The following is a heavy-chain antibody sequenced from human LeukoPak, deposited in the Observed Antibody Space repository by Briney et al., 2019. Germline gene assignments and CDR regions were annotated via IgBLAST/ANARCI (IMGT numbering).Heavy chain of an antibody. CDR1: GFTFSSNW. V-gene: IGHV3-74*01. CDR2: INEDGSTT. Sequence: GGSLRLSCAASGFTFSSNWMHWVRQAPGKGLVWVSRINEDGSTTNYADSVKGRSTIFRDNAKNTLYLQMNSLRAEDTAVYYCARDRIEMATITELDYWGQGTLVTVSS. D-gene: IGHD5-24*01. J-gene: IGHJ4*02. CDR3: ARDRIEMATITELDY.